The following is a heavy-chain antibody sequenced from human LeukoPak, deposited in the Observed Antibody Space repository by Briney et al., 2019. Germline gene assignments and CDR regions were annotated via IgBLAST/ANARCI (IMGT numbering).Heavy chain of an antibody. CDR3: ARHEMTTVSFDY. J-gene: IGHJ4*02. Sequence: SETLSLTCTVSGDSISDYYWGWIRQPPGKGLEWIGSIYYSGSTYYNPSLKSRVTISVDTSKNQFSLKLSSVTAADTAVYYCARHEMTTVSFDYWGQGTLVTVSS. V-gene: IGHV4-39*01. CDR1: GDSISDYY. CDR2: IYYSGST. D-gene: IGHD4-17*01.